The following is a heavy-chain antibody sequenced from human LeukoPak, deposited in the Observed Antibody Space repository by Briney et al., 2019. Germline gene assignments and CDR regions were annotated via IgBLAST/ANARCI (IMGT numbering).Heavy chain of an antibody. CDR3: ATGKNSSGWYYFDY. J-gene: IGHJ4*02. CDR2: INPNSGGT. Sequence: GASVKVSCKASGYTFTGYYMHWVRQVPGQGLEWMGWINPNSGGTNYAQKFQGWVTMTRDTSISTAYMELSRLRSDDTAVYYCATGKNSSGWYYFDYWGQGTLVTVSS. D-gene: IGHD6-19*01. V-gene: IGHV1-2*04. CDR1: GYTFTGYY.